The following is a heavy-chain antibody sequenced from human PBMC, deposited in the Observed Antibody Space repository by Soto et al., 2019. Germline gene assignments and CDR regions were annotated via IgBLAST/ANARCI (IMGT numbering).Heavy chain of an antibody. V-gene: IGHV1-3*01. Sequence: ASGKVCCKASGYTFTSYAMHWVRQAPGQRLEWMGWINAGNGNTKYSQKFQGRVTITRDTSASTAYMELSSVTAADTAVYYCARSIAGSIDFRYFDYWGQGTLVTVSS. CDR1: GYTFTSYA. D-gene: IGHD3-3*01. CDR3: ARSIAGSIDFRYFDY. CDR2: INAGNGNT. J-gene: IGHJ4*02.